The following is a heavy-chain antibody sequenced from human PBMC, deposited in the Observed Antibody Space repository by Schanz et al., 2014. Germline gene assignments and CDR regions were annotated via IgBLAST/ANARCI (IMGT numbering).Heavy chain of an antibody. D-gene: IGHD5-12*01. J-gene: IGHJ4*02. CDR2: INPNSGET. Sequence: QVQLVQSGPAVKKPGASMKVSCLASGYSFTEYFLHWVRQAPGQGREWMGWINPNSGETNYEQKFKGRVTLTSETSISTAFMELSGLTSDDTATYFCARARYTGYDCSGYWGQGTLLIVSS. CDR1: GYSFTEYF. CDR3: ARARYTGYDCSGY. V-gene: IGHV1-2*02.